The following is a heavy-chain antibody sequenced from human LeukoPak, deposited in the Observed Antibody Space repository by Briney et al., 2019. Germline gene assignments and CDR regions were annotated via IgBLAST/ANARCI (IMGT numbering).Heavy chain of an antibody. Sequence: GASVKVSCKASGYTFTSYYMHRVRQAPGQGLEWMGIINPSGGSTSYAQKFQGRVTMTRDTSTSTVYMELSSLRSEDTAVYYCARGGYYYDSSGYYTFDFWGQGTLVTVSS. CDR1: GYTFTSYY. V-gene: IGHV1-46*01. J-gene: IGHJ4*02. CDR2: INPSGGST. CDR3: ARGGYYYDSSGYYTFDF. D-gene: IGHD3-22*01.